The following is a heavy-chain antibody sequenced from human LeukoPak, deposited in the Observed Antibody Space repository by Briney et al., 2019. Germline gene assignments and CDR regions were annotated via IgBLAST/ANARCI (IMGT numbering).Heavy chain of an antibody. CDR3: ARRVIGWRAAYFDY. CDR1: GGSFSGYY. V-gene: IGHV4-34*01. D-gene: IGHD2-15*01. Sequence: SETLSLTCAVYGGSFSGYYWSWIRQPPGKRLEWIGEINHSGSTNYNPSLKSRVTISVDTSKNQVSLKLSSVTAADTAVYFCARRVIGWRAAYFDYWGQGTLVSVCS. CDR2: INHSGST. J-gene: IGHJ4*02.